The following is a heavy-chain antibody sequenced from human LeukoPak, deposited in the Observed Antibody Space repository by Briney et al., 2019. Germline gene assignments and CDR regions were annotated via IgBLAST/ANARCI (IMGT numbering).Heavy chain of an antibody. Sequence: GGSLTLSCAASGFTFSSYAISWVRQAPGKGLEWVSGISGSTGSTYYVDSVKGRFTISRDNSKNTLYLQMNSLRAEDTAVYYCAKQKGVSWYSEEDYWGQGTLVTVSS. J-gene: IGHJ4*02. V-gene: IGHV3-23*01. CDR3: AKQKGVSWYSEEDY. CDR2: ISGSTGST. D-gene: IGHD2-15*01. CDR1: GFTFSSYA.